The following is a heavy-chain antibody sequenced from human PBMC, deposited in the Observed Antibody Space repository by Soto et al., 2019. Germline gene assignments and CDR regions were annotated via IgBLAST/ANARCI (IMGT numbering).Heavy chain of an antibody. CDR1: GFTFSSYG. CDR2: ISYDGSNK. J-gene: IGHJ3*02. D-gene: IGHD3-22*01. CDR3: ARGDYRDTSGPFSDAFDI. Sequence: SLRLSCAASGFTFSSYGMHWVRQAPGKGLEWVAVISYDGSNKYYADSVKGRFTISRDNAKNSLYLQMNSLRAEDTAVYYCARGDYRDTSGPFSDAFDIWGQGTMVTVSS. V-gene: IGHV3-30*03.